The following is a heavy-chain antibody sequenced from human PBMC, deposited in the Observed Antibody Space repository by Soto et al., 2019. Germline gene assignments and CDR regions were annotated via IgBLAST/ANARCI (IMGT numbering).Heavy chain of an antibody. CDR1: GGTFSSYA. CDR3: ARVPGTLTWGNWFDP. J-gene: IGHJ5*02. D-gene: IGHD1-7*01. CDR2: IIPIFGTA. Sequence: ASVKVSCKASGGTFSSYAISWVRQAPGQGLEWMGGIIPIFGTANYAQQFQGRVTITADKSTSTAYMELSSLRSEDTAVYYCARVPGTLTWGNWFDPWGQGTLVT. V-gene: IGHV1-69*06.